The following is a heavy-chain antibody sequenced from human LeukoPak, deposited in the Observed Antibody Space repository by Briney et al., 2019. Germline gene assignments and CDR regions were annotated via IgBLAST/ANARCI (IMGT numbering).Heavy chain of an antibody. CDR2: ISYDGSNK. CDR3: AKSVDS. J-gene: IGHJ4*02. Sequence: GGSLRLSCAASGFTFSSYGIHWVRRAPGKGLEWVAVISYDGSNKYYADSVKGRFTISRDNSKNTLYLQMNSLRTEDTAVYYCAKSVDSRGQGTLVTVSS. D-gene: IGHD3-9*01. CDR1: GFTFSSYG. V-gene: IGHV3-30*18.